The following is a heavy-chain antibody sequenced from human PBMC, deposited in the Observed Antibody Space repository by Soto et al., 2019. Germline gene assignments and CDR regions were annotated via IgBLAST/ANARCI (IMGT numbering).Heavy chain of an antibody. Sequence: PGGSLRLSCAASGFTFSSYAMSWVRQAPGKGLEWVSAISGSGGSTYYADSVKGRFTISRDNSKNTLYLQMNSLRAEDTAVYYCAKDNLKYCSSTSCYAFDYYYYYGMEVWGQGTTVTVSS. CDR1: GFTFSSYA. CDR3: AKDNLKYCSSTSCYAFDYYYYYGMEV. CDR2: ISGSGGST. D-gene: IGHD2-2*01. J-gene: IGHJ6*02. V-gene: IGHV3-23*01.